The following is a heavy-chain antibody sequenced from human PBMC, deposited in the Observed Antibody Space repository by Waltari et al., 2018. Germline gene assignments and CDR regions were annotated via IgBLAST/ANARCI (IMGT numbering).Heavy chain of an antibody. Sequence: QVQLQQWGAGLLKPSETLSLTCAVYGGSFSGYYWSWIRQPPGKGLEWIVEINHSGSTNYNPSLKSRVTISVDTSKNQFSLKLSSVTAADTAVYYCARGSLRSRQYYFDYWGQGTLVTVSS. J-gene: IGHJ4*02. V-gene: IGHV4-34*01. CDR1: GGSFSGYY. D-gene: IGHD3-16*02. CDR2: INHSGST. CDR3: ARGSLRSRQYYFDY.